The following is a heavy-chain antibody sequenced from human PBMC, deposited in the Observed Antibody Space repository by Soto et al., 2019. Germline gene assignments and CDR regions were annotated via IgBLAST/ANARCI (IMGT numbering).Heavy chain of an antibody. CDR3: AREGLEPVGLDY. CDR2: ISPNSGGT. CDR1: GYTFTSYG. J-gene: IGHJ4*02. V-gene: IGHV1-2*02. Sequence: ASVKVSCKASGYTFTSYGISWVRQAPGQGLEWMGWISPNSGGTNYAQKFQGRVTMTRDTSISTADMELSRLRSDDTAVYYCAREGLEPVGLDYWGQGTLVTVSS. D-gene: IGHD1-1*01.